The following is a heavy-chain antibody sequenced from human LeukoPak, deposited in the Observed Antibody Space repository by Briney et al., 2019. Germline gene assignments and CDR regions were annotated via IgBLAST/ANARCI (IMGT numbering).Heavy chain of an antibody. Sequence: PGGSLRLSCAASGFTFSSYGMHWDRQAPGKGLEWVAFIRYDGSNKYYADSVKGRFTISRDNSKNTLYLQMNSLRAEDTAVYYCAKGYDVEDYWYFDLWGRGTLVTVSS. J-gene: IGHJ2*01. CDR2: IRYDGSNK. D-gene: IGHD5-12*01. CDR3: AKGYDVEDYWYFDL. CDR1: GFTFSSYG. V-gene: IGHV3-30*02.